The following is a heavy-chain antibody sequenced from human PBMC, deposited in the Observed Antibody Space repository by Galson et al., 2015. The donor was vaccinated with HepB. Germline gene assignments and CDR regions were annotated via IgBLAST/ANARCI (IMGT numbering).Heavy chain of an antibody. CDR2: TYYRSKWYN. CDR1: GDSVSSNSAA. D-gene: IGHD6-13*01. Sequence: AISGDSVSSNSAAWNWIRQSPSRGLEWLGRTYYRSKWYNDYAVSVKSRITINPDTSKNQFSLQLNSVTPEDTAVYYCARVGAFDQQLVLDYWGQGTLVTVSS. J-gene: IGHJ4*02. CDR3: ARVGAFDQQLVLDY. V-gene: IGHV6-1*01.